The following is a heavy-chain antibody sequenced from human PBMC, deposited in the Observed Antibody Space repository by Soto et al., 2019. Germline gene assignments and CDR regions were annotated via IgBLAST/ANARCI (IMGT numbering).Heavy chain of an antibody. D-gene: IGHD2-2*01. CDR1: GGTFSSYA. Sequence: QVQLVQSGAEVKKPESSVKVSCKASGGTFSSYAISWVRQAPGQGLEWMGGIIPIFGTANYAQKFQGRVTITADESTSTAYMELSSLRSDDTAVYYCARHVPAAGYYYGMDVWGQGTTVTVSS. CDR2: IIPIFGTA. J-gene: IGHJ6*02. CDR3: ARHVPAAGYYYGMDV. V-gene: IGHV1-69*12.